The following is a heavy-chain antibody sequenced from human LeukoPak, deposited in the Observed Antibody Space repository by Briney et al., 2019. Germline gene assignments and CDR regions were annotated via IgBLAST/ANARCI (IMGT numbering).Heavy chain of an antibody. CDR2: ISYDGSNK. CDR1: GFTFSSYI. CDR3: ARAPRVSSSWYYWKYYYMDV. V-gene: IGHV3-30*03. J-gene: IGHJ6*03. D-gene: IGHD6-13*01. Sequence: GGSLRLSCVVSGFTFSSYIMHWVRQAPGKGLEWVAVISYDGSNKYYADSVKGRFTISRDNSKNTLYLQMNSLRAEDTAVYYCARAPRVSSSWYYWKYYYMDVWGKGTTVTISS.